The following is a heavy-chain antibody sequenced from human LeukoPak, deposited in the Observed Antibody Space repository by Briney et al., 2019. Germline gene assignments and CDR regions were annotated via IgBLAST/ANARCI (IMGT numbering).Heavy chain of an antibody. D-gene: IGHD6-19*01. CDR2: IYTSGST. Sequence: LSETLSLTCTVSGGSISSGSYYWSWIRQPAGKGLEWIGRIYTSGSTNYNPSLKSRVTISVDTSKNQFSLKLSSVTAADTAVYYCARGMESSGWSYYYYYMDVWGKGTTVTISS. CDR3: ARGMESSGWSYYYYYMDV. CDR1: GGSISSGSYY. V-gene: IGHV4-61*02. J-gene: IGHJ6*03.